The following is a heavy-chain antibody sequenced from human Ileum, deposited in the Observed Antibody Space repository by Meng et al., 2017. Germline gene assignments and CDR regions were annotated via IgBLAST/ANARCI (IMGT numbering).Heavy chain of an antibody. CDR3: VRGPARETHDFDY. J-gene: IGHJ4*02. D-gene: IGHD1-26*01. CDR2: IHHSGRT. Sequence: QVPLNLWRGGLLKPSEALSLACAVFGGSFIDYYSSWVRQSPGKGLEWIGQIHHSGRTNYKSSLERRVTISVDTSKSQFSLKLTAVTAADTAMYYCVRGPARETHDFDYWGQGALVTVSS. V-gene: IGHV4-34*01. CDR1: GGSFIDYY.